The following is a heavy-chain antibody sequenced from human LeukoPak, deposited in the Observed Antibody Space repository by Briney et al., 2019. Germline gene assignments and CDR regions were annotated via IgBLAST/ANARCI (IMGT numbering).Heavy chain of an antibody. CDR2: INPKSGVT. CDR1: GYTFTDSY. D-gene: IGHD2-2*01. J-gene: IGHJ6*03. Sequence: ASVKVSCEASGYTFTDSYIHWVRQAPGQGPDWLGWINPKSGVTNYAPRFQGRVTMTRDTSFSEAYMELSSLRPDDTAVYFCARGPAPAYYFYFYMDVWGNGTTVSVSS. CDR3: ARGPAPAYYFYFYMDV. V-gene: IGHV1-2*02.